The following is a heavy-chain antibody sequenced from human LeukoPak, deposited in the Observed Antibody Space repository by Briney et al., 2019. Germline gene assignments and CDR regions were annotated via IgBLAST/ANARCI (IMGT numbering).Heavy chain of an antibody. CDR2: MNPNSGNT. Sequence: ASVKVSCKASGYTFTSYDLNWVRQATGQGLEWIGWMNPNSGNTGYAQKFQGRVTLTRSTSISTAYMELRSLTSEDTAVYYCARDYGGNSGWFDPWGQGTLVTISS. V-gene: IGHV1-8*01. J-gene: IGHJ5*02. CDR3: ARDYGGNSGWFDP. CDR1: GYTFTSYD. D-gene: IGHD4-23*01.